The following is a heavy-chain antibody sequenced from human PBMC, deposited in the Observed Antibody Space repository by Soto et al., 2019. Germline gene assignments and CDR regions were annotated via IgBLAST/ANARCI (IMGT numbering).Heavy chain of an antibody. J-gene: IGHJ5*02. CDR1: GFTFSSYA. Sequence: GGSLRLSCAASGFTFSSYAMSWVRQAPGKGLEWVSAISGSGGSTYYADSVKGRFTISRDNSKNTLYLQMNSLRAEDTAVYYCAKGLVPYSSGWSNWFDPWGQGTLVTVSS. CDR3: AKGLVPYSSGWSNWFDP. CDR2: ISGSGGST. V-gene: IGHV3-23*01. D-gene: IGHD6-19*01.